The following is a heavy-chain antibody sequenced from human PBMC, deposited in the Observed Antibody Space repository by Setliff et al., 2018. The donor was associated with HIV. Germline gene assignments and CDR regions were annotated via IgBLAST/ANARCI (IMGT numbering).Heavy chain of an antibody. CDR1: GGPFSSTS. J-gene: IGHJ6*04. CDR3: ARDLHQPGYFYYVDV. V-gene: IGHV4-59*01. D-gene: IGHD3-16*01. Sequence: PSETLSLTCTVSGGPFSSTSWSWIRQFPGQGLEWIGYIYYSGNTNYNPSLKSRVATSIDTSKNRFFLKLNSVTAADTAIYYCARDLHQPGYFYYVDVWGKGTAVTVSS. CDR2: IYYSGNT.